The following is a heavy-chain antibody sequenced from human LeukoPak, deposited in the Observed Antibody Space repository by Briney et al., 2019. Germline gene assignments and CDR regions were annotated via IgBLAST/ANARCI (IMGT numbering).Heavy chain of an antibody. CDR2: IWYDGSNK. D-gene: IGHD7-27*01. V-gene: IGHV3-33*08. J-gene: IGHJ4*02. CDR1: GFTFSSYW. CDR3: ARDSGELSYVDY. Sequence: GGSLRLSCAASGFTFSSYWMSWVRQAPGKGLEWVAVIWYDGSNKYYADSVKGRFTISRGNSKNTLYLQMNSLRAEDTAVYYCARDSGELSYVDYWGQGTLVTVSS.